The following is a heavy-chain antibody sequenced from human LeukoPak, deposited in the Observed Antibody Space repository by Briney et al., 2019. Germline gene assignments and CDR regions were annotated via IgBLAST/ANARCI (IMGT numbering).Heavy chain of an antibody. V-gene: IGHV4-30-4*01. CDR1: GGSISSGDYY. D-gene: IGHD3-3*01. CDR3: ARVYDFWSGQNDY. Sequence: SETLSLTCTVSGGSISSGDYYWSWIRQPPGKGLEWIGYIYYSGGTYYNPSLKSRVTISVDTSKNQFSLKLSSVTAADTAVYYCARVYDFWSGQNDYWGQGTLVTVSS. CDR2: IYYSGGT. J-gene: IGHJ4*02.